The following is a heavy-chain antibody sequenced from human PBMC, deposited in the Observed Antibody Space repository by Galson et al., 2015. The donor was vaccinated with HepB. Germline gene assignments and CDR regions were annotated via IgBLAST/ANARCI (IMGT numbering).Heavy chain of an antibody. Sequence: SLRLSCAASGFTFRSYAMHWIRQAPGKGLEWVSTIIDHGDITYYADSVKGRFTFSRDNSKDTLCLQMDSLRVDDTAVYYCAKSSSGWSPYYFDYWAQGTLVTVSS. D-gene: IGHD6-19*01. J-gene: IGHJ4*02. CDR3: AKSSSGWSPYYFDY. CDR1: GFTFRSYA. CDR2: IIDHGDIT. V-gene: IGHV3-23*01.